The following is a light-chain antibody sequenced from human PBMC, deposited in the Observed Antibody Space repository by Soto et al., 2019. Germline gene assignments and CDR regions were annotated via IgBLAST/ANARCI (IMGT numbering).Light chain of an antibody. CDR1: SSNIGRNY. V-gene: IGLV1-47*01. Sequence: QSVLSQPPSASGTPGQRVTISCSGSSSNIGRNYVYWYQQVPGTAPKLLIFRNNQRPSGVPDRFSGSKSGTSASLAISGLRSEDEADYFCAAWDYSLSGYWVFCGGTKVTVL. CDR3: AAWDYSLSGYWV. J-gene: IGLJ3*02. CDR2: RNN.